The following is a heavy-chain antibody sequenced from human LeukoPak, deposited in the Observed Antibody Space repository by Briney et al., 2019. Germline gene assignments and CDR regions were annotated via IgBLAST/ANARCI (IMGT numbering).Heavy chain of an antibody. Sequence: GSLRLSCAASGFTFSSYAMHWVRQAPGKGLEWVAFISYDGSNKYYADSVKGRFTISRDNSKNTLYLQMNSLRAEDTAVYYCAREADCSGGSCYSGFDYWGQGILVIVSS. CDR2: ISYDGSNK. J-gene: IGHJ4*02. V-gene: IGHV3-30-3*01. D-gene: IGHD2-15*01. CDR3: AREADCSGGSCYSGFDY. CDR1: GFTFSSYA.